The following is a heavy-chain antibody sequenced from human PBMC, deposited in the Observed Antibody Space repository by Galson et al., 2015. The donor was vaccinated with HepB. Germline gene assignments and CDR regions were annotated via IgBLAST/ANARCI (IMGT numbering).Heavy chain of an antibody. V-gene: IGHV3-30*04. J-gene: IGHJ6*03. CDR1: GFTFSSYA. CDR3: TTDPKQLASFYYYYYMDV. D-gene: IGHD6-6*01. Sequence: SLRLSCAASGFTFSSYAMHWVRQAPGKGLEWVAVISYDGSNKYYADSVKGRFTISRDNSKNTLYLQMNSLKTEDTAVYYCTTDPKQLASFYYYYYMDVWGKGTTVTVSS. CDR2: ISYDGSNK.